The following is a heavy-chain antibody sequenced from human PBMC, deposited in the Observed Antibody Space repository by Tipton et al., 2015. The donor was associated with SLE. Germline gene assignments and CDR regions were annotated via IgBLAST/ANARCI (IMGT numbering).Heavy chain of an antibody. J-gene: IGHJ4*02. CDR1: GGSFGGYY. D-gene: IGHD2-8*02. CDR2: INHGGST. Sequence: TLSFTCSIYGGSFGGYYWSWIRQPPGKGLEWIGEINHGGSTNYNPSLKSRVTTSVDTSKNQFSLKLSSVTAADTAVYYCARGSCSGGVCYIDYWGQGTLVTVSS. CDR3: ARGSCSGGVCYIDY. V-gene: IGHV4-34*01.